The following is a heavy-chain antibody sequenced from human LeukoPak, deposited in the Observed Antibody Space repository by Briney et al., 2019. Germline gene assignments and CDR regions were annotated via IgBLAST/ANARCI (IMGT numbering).Heavy chain of an antibody. V-gene: IGHV3-7*01. D-gene: IGHD3-3*01. CDR2: INQDGSAK. CDR3: ARELSWSGRDY. Sequence: PGGSLRLSCAASGFTFSGSWMSWVRQAPGKGLEWVADINQDGSAKNYLDSVKGRFTISIDRGKNSLYLQMNSLRDEDTAVYYCARELSWSGRDYWGQGTLVTVSS. J-gene: IGHJ4*02. CDR1: GFTFSGSW.